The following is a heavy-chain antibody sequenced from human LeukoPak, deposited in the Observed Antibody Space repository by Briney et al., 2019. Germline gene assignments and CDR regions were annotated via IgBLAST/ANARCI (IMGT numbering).Heavy chain of an antibody. CDR1: GHSISSGYY. V-gene: IGHV4-61*02. CDR2: IYTNGGA. Sequence: SETLSLTRSVSGHSISSGYYWGWIRQPAGKGLEWIGRIYTNGGASYNPSLKSRVTISIDASKNQFSLKLSSVTAADTAVYYCAREPPGYWGQGILVTVSS. CDR3: AREPPGY. J-gene: IGHJ4*02.